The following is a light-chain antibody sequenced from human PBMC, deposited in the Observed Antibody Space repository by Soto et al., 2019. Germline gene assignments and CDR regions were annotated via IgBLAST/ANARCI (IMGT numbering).Light chain of an antibody. V-gene: IGKV3-11*01. CDR2: DAS. CDR3: QQRISELT. J-gene: IGKJ4*01. Sequence: EIVLTQSPATLSLSPGERATLSCRASQSVSSYLAWYQQKPGQAPRLLIYDASNRATGIPARFSGSGSGTDFTLTISSLEPEDFAVYYCQQRISELTFGGGTKVEIK. CDR1: QSVSSY.